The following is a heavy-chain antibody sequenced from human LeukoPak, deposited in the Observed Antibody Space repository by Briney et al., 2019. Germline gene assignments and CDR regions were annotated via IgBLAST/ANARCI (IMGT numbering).Heavy chain of an antibody. V-gene: IGHV4-4*07. D-gene: IGHD3-10*01. Sequence: PSETLSLTCTVPGGSISSYYWSWIRQPAGKGLEWIGRIYTSGSTNYNPSLKSRVTMSVDTSKNQFSLKLSSVTAADTAAYYCARDRGWFGELLENDAFDIWGQGTMVTVSS. CDR3: ARDRGWFGELLENDAFDI. CDR1: GGSISSYY. J-gene: IGHJ3*02. CDR2: IYTSGST.